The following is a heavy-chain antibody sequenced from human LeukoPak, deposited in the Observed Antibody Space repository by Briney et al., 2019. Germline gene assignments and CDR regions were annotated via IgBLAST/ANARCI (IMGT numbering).Heavy chain of an antibody. CDR2: INWNGGTT. Sequence: GGSLRLSCAASGFTFDDYGMSWVRQAPGKGLEWVSGINWNGGTTGYADSVKGRFTISRDTAKNSLYLQMNSLRDEDTAVYYCARDGDSTGRHFDYWGQGTLVTV. V-gene: IGHV3-20*04. CDR3: ARDGDSTGRHFDY. D-gene: IGHD4-11*01. J-gene: IGHJ4*02. CDR1: GFTFDDYG.